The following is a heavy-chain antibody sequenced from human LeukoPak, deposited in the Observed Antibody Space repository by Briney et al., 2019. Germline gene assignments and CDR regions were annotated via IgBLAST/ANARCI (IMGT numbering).Heavy chain of an antibody. CDR3: ARDYSSTSCYNAFDI. D-gene: IGHD2-2*02. Sequence: GASVKVSCKASGYTFTSYDINWVRQATGQGLEWMGWINPNSGGTNYAQKFQGRVTMTRDTSISTAYMELSRLRSDDTAVYYCARDYSSTSCYNAFDIWGQGTMVTVSS. CDR2: INPNSGGT. V-gene: IGHV1-2*02. J-gene: IGHJ3*02. CDR1: GYTFTSYD.